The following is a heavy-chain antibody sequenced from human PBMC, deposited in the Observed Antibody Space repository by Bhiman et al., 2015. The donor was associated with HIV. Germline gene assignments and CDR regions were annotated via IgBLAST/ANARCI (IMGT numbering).Heavy chain of an antibody. D-gene: IGHD6-19*01. V-gene: IGHV3-7*01. CDR1: GFTFSGFW. CDR3: AREAVAGTIYFNY. CDR2: INEDGSEK. Sequence: EVQLVESGGALVQPGGSLRLSCAASGFTFSGFWMTWVRQAPGKGLEWVANINEDGSEKYYVDSVKGRFTISRDNAKKSMYLQMNSLGVEDTALYYCAREAVAGTIYFNYWGQGTLVTVSS. J-gene: IGHJ4*02.